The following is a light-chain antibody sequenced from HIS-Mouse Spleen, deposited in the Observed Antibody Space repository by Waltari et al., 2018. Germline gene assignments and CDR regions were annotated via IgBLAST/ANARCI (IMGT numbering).Light chain of an antibody. CDR2: RNK. CDR1: SSNIGSNY. Sequence: QSVLTQPPSASGTPGQRVTISCSGSSSNIGSNYVYWYQQLPGTAPKLLIYRNKPRPSGVPDRFSGSKSGTSASLAISGLRSEDEADYYCAAWDDSLSGPLFGGGTKLTVL. J-gene: IGLJ2*01. V-gene: IGLV1-47*01. CDR3: AAWDDSLSGPL.